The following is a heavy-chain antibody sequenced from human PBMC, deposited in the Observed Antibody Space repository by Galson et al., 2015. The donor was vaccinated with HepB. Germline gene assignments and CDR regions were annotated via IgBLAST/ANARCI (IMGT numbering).Heavy chain of an antibody. Sequence: SLRLSCAASGFTFRSYAMNWVRQAPGEGLEWVSGISGSRSGGSTYYADSVKGRFIISRDNSKNTLYLEMNSLRAEDTAVYHCAKERLPYDNSGYYLDPFDYWGQGILVTVSS. D-gene: IGHD3-22*01. CDR2: ISGSRSGGST. CDR3: AKERLPYDNSGYYLDPFDY. V-gene: IGHV3-23*01. J-gene: IGHJ4*02. CDR1: GFTFRSYA.